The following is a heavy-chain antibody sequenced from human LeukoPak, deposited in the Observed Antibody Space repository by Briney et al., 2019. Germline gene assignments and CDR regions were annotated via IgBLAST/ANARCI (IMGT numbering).Heavy chain of an antibody. CDR3: ARRGSPLGYCSGGSCYGASYFDY. CDR1: GYTFTGYY. Sequence: EASVKVSCKASGYTFTGYYMHWVRQAPGQGLEWMGWINPNSGGTNYAQKFQGRVTMTRDTSISTAYMELSRLRSDDTAVYYCARRGSPLGYCSGGSCYGASYFDYWGQGTLVTVSS. D-gene: IGHD2-15*01. V-gene: IGHV1-2*02. CDR2: INPNSGGT. J-gene: IGHJ4*02.